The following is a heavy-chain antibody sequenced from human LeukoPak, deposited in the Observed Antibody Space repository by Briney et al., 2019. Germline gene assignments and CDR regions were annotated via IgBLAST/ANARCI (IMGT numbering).Heavy chain of an antibody. J-gene: IGHJ3*02. D-gene: IGHD3-10*01. CDR3: ARVHRPPSVRGVILNTFDI. CDR2: IIWNGGDT. Sequence: GGSLRLSCAASGFTFDDYDMSWVRQAPGKGLEWVSDIIWNGGDTGYADSVKGRFTISRDNARNSPYLQMNSLRAEDTALYYCARVHRPPSVRGVILNTFDIWGQGTMVTVSS. CDR1: GFTFDDYD. V-gene: IGHV3-20*04.